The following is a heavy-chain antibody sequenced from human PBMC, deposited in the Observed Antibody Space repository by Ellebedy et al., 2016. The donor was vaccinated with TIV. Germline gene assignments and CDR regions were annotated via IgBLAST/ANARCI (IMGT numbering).Heavy chain of an antibody. J-gene: IGHJ4*02. Sequence: AASVKVSCKASGYTFASYGVSWARQAPGQGLEWMGWISAYNGNTNYPQKLQGRVTMTTDTSTSTAYMELRSLRSDDTAVYYCARKSTGRKYYSFDYWGQGTLVTVSS. CDR2: ISAYNGNT. CDR3: ARKSTGRKYYSFDY. CDR1: GYTFASYG. V-gene: IGHV1-18*01. D-gene: IGHD2/OR15-2a*01.